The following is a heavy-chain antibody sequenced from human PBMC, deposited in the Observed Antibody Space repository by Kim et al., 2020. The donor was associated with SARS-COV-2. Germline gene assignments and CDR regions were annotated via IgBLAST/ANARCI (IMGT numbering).Heavy chain of an antibody. CDR1: GFTFSTYW. CDR2: ISGDGNTT. CDR3: AREALYSVMGV. Sequence: GGSLRLSCAASGFTFSTYWMNWVRQAPGKGLVWVSRISGDGNTTHYADSVKGRFTISRDNAKNTLYLQMDSLRADDTALYYCAREALYSVMGVWGQGTTVTVSS. J-gene: IGHJ6*02. V-gene: IGHV3-74*01.